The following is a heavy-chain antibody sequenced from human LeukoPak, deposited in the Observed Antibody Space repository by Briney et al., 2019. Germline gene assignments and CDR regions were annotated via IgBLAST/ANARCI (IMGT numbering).Heavy chain of an antibody. D-gene: IGHD4/OR15-4a*01. CDR1: GFTVSSNY. CDR3: ARRAGAYSHPYDY. V-gene: IGHV3-53*01. J-gene: IGHJ4*02. Sequence: GGSLRLSCAASGFTVSSNYMNWVRQAPGKGLEWVSVIYSGGSTYYADSAKGRFTISRDNSKNTLYLQMNSLRAEDTAVYYCARRAGAYSHPYDYWGQGTLVTVSS. CDR2: IYSGGST.